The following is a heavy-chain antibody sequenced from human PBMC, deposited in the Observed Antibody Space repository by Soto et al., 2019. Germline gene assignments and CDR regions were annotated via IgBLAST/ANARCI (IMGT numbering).Heavy chain of an antibody. CDR3: ARDQGITTFGVYSMYYYGMDV. CDR1: GYTFTNSG. CDR2: ISTDNGNT. Sequence: QGQLVQSGAEVKKPGASVKVSCKASGYTFTNSGINWVRQAPGQGLEWMGWISTDNGNTNYAQHLQGRVSMTTATSTSTASMDLRSLRSDATAVYYCARDQGITTFGVYSMYYYGMDVWGQGPTVTVSS. V-gene: IGHV1-18*01. D-gene: IGHD3-3*01. J-gene: IGHJ6*02.